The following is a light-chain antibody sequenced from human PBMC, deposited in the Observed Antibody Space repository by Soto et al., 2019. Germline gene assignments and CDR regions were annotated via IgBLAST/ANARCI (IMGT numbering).Light chain of an antibody. J-gene: IGKJ1*01. V-gene: IGKV3D-15*01. Sequence: EIVLPQSPGTLSLSPGERATLSCRASQSVSSNLAWYQQKPGQAPRLFIYGASTRATGIPARFSGSGSGTEFTLTISSLQPDDFATYYCQQYNSYSRTFGQGTKVDI. CDR1: QSVSSN. CDR2: GAS. CDR3: QQYNSYSRT.